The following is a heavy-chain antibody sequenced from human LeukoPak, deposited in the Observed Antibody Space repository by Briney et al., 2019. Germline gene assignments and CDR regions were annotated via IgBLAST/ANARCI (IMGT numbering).Heavy chain of an antibody. V-gene: IGHV4-34*01. Sequence: PSETLSLTCAVYGGSFSGYYWSWIRQPPGKGLEWIGEINHSGSTNYNPSLKSRVTISVDTSKNQFSLKLSSVTAADTAVYYCARSIVVVPAAILDAFDIWGQGTMVTVSS. D-gene: IGHD2-2*01. J-gene: IGHJ3*02. CDR2: INHSGST. CDR3: ARSIVVVPAAILDAFDI. CDR1: GGSFSGYY.